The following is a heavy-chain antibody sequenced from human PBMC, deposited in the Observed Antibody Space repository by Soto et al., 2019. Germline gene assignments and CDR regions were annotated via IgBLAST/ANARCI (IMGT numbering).Heavy chain of an antibody. CDR2: IYHSGST. CDR3: ASPTVDTEYYYGMDV. CDR1: GGSISSSNW. Sequence: PSETLSLTCAVSGGSISSSNWWSWVRQPPGKGLEWIGEIYHSGSTNYNPSLKSRVTISVDKSKNQFSLKLSSVTAADTAVYYCASPTVDTEYYYGMDVWGQGTTVTVSS. D-gene: IGHD5-18*01. J-gene: IGHJ6*02. V-gene: IGHV4-4*02.